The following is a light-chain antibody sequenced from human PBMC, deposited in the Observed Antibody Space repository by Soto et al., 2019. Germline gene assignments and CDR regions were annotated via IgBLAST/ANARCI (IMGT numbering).Light chain of an antibody. CDR2: EVS. Sequence: ALAQPGSVSESGGQWITISCTVTSSDVGGYNYVAWYQQHPCKVPRLMIYEVSNRPSGVSNRFSGSKSGSTASLTISGLQAEDEADYYCNSYTSSSTSYVFGTGTKVTVL. CDR1: SSDVGGYNY. J-gene: IGLJ1*01. V-gene: IGLV2-14*01. CDR3: NSYTSSSTSYV.